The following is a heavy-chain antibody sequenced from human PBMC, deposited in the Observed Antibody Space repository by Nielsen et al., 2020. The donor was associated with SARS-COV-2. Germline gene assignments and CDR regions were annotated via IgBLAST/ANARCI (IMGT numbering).Heavy chain of an antibody. V-gene: IGHV4-39*01. CDR3: ARGRPYNWNYPLPEVDYYGMDV. CDR1: GGSISSSSYY. D-gene: IGHD1-7*01. Sequence: SETLSLTCTVSGGSISSSSYYWGWIRQPPGKGLEWIGSIYYSGSTYYNPSLKSRVTISVDTSKNQFSLKLSSVTAADTAVYYCARGRPYNWNYPLPEVDYYGMDVWGQGTTVTVSS. J-gene: IGHJ6*02. CDR2: IYYSGST.